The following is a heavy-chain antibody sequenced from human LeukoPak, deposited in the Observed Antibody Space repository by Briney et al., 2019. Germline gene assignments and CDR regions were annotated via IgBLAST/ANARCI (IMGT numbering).Heavy chain of an antibody. CDR3: AGDGYNSRRFFDY. CDR1: GYTFNSYY. CDR2: INPNSGGS. J-gene: IGHJ4*02. V-gene: IGHV1-2*02. D-gene: IGHD5-24*01. Sequence: ASVKVSCKTSGYTFNSYYMHWVRQAPGQGLEWMGWINPNSGGSNYAQKFQGRVTMTSDTSINTAYMELSRLISDDTAVYYCAGDGYNSRRFFDYWGQGTLVTVSS.